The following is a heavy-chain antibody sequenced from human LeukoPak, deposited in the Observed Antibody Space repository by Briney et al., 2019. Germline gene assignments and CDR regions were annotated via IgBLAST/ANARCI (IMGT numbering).Heavy chain of an antibody. J-gene: IGHJ4*02. Sequence: PGGSLRLSCAASGFTVSSDYMSWVRQAPGKGLEWVSVIYSGGSTYYADSVKGRFTISRDNARNSLYLQMNSLRAEDTAVYYCARSPNYKGYFDYWGQGILVTVSS. CDR1: GFTVSSDY. V-gene: IGHV3-53*01. CDR3: ARSPNYKGYFDY. CDR2: IYSGGST. D-gene: IGHD3-10*01.